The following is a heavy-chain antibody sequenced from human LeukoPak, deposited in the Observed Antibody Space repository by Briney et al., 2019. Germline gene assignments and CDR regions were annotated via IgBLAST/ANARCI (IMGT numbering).Heavy chain of an antibody. Sequence: SETLSLTCTVSDYSISSGYFWTWIRQPPGKELEWIGSIFHTGSSYYNPSLKSPVAISVDTSKNQFSLELSSVTAADTAVYYCARDLGLTISDNWFDPWGQGTLVTVSS. V-gene: IGHV4-38-2*02. D-gene: IGHD3-3*01. CDR1: DYSISSGYF. J-gene: IGHJ5*02. CDR2: IFHTGSS. CDR3: ARDLGLTISDNWFDP.